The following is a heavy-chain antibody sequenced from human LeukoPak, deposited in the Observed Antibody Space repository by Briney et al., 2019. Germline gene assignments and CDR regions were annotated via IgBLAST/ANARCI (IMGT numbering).Heavy chain of an antibody. CDR3: ARTTYYYDSSGYFDY. D-gene: IGHD3-22*01. V-gene: IGHV3-53*01. CDR1: GFTVGSNY. Sequence: PGGSLRLSCAASGFTVGSNYMSWVRQAPGKGLEWVSVIYSGGSTYYADSVKGRFTISRDNSKNTLYLQMNSLRAEDTAVYYCARTTYYYDSSGYFDYWGQGTLVTVSS. CDR2: IYSGGST. J-gene: IGHJ4*02.